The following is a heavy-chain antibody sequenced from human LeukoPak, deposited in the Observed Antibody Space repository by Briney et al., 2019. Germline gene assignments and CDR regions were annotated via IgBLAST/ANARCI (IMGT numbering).Heavy chain of an antibody. CDR3: ARTGSTVTMLYPFDR. CDR1: GGSISNGGYY. J-gene: IGHJ4*02. CDR2: IYDSGTT. Sequence: PSETLSLTCTVSGGSISNGGYYWSWIRQHPGKGLEWIGYIYDSGTTYYNPALQSRVTISVDTSKNQFSLKLSSVTAADTAVYYCARTGSTVTMLYPFDRWDQGTLVTVSS. D-gene: IGHD4-17*01. V-gene: IGHV4-31*03.